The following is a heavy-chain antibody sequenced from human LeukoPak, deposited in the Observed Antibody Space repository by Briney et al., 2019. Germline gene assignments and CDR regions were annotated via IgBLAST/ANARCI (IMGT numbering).Heavy chain of an antibody. Sequence: ESGPTLVKPTQTLTLTCTFSGFSLSTSGVGVGWIRQPPGKALEWLALIYWNDDKRYSPSLKSRLTITKDISKNQVVLTMTNMDPVDTATYYCAHSLYDFWSGFETYYFDYWGQGTPVTVSS. CDR1: GFSLSTSGVG. V-gene: IGHV2-5*01. CDR3: AHSLYDFWSGFETYYFDY. CDR2: IYWNDDK. D-gene: IGHD3-3*01. J-gene: IGHJ4*02.